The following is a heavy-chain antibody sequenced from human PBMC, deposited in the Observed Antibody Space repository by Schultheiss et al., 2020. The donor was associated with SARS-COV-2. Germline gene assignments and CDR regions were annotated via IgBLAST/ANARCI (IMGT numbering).Heavy chain of an antibody. CDR2: INWNGGST. Sequence: GEFLKISCAASGFTFDDYGMSWVRQAPGKGLEWVSGINWNGGSTGYADSVKGRFTISRDNAKNSLYLQMNSLRAEDTALYYCARIRGPMVRGVINHWGQGTLVTVSS. J-gene: IGHJ4*02. D-gene: IGHD3-10*01. CDR1: GFTFDDYG. V-gene: IGHV3-20*04. CDR3: ARIRGPMVRGVINH.